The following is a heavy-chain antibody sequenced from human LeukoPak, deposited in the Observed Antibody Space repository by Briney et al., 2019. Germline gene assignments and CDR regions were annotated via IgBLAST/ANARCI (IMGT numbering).Heavy chain of an antibody. V-gene: IGHV3-74*01. CDR3: AGHWHSGSNHYYYYMDV. CDR1: GFTFNSYW. CDR2: ISNDGTIA. Sequence: GGSLRLSCAASGFTFNSYWIHWVRQAPGKGLMWVSHISNDGTIANYADSAKGRFIISRDNAKKTVYLQLNSLRDEDTAVYFCAGHWHSGSNHYYYYMDVWGKGTTVTVSS. J-gene: IGHJ6*03. D-gene: IGHD5-12*01.